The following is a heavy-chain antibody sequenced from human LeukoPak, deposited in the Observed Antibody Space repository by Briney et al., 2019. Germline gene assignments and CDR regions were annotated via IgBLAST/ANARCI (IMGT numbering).Heavy chain of an antibody. CDR3: TRDITLTRGGRSDY. CDR2: INSDGKTT. D-gene: IGHD3-10*01. CDR1: GFTFSSYW. Sequence: GGSLRLSCAASGFTFSSYWMYWVRQAPGKGLVWLSRINSDGKTTNYADSVKGRFTISRDNAKNTPYLQMNSLRAEDTAVYYCTRDITLTRGGRSDYRGQGTLVTVSA. J-gene: IGHJ4*02. V-gene: IGHV3-74*01.